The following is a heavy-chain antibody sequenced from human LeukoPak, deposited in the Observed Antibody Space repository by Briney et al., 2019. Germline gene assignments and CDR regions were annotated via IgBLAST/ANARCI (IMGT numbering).Heavy chain of an antibody. D-gene: IGHD1-26*01. CDR2: IYTSGST. J-gene: IGHJ6*02. Sequence: DPSETLSLTCTVSGGSISSYYWSRIRQPAGKGLEWIGRIYTSGSTNYNPSLKSRVTMSVDTSKNQFSLKLSSVTAADTAVYYCARDGRLSYYYGMDVWGQGTTVTVSS. CDR3: ARDGRLSYYYGMDV. CDR1: GGSISSYY. V-gene: IGHV4-4*07.